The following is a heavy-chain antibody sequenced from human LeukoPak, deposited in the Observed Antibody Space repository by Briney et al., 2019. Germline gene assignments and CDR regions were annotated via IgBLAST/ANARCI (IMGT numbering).Heavy chain of an antibody. D-gene: IGHD6-6*01. J-gene: IGHJ4*02. V-gene: IGHV3-30*02. CDR3: PRDWGTSSLYLVN. Sequence: GGSLRLXCAASGFTFSSNGMHWGRQAPGKGLECVAFIQDDGNNKKYADSVKGRFTTSRDNSKNTLYLQMNSLRAEDTAVYYCPRDWGTSSLYLVNWGQGTLVTVSS. CDR1: GFTFSSNG. CDR2: IQDDGNNK.